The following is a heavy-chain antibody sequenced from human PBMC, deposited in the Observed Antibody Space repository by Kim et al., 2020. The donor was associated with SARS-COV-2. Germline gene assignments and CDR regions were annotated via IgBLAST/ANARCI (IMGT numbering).Heavy chain of an antibody. Sequence: YADSGKGRFTNPRDNSKNTLYLQMNSRRAEDTAVYYCAKGGGVATTPFDYWGQGTLVTVSS. D-gene: IGHD5-12*01. J-gene: IGHJ4*02. CDR3: AKGGGVATTPFDY. V-gene: IGHV3-23*03.